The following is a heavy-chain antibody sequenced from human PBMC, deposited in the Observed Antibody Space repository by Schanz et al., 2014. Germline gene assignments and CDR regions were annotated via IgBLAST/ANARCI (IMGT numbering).Heavy chain of an antibody. CDR1: GFTFSGYA. CDR2: ISGSGGST. V-gene: IGHV3-23*04. CDR3: AKGRFGELRAFDI. J-gene: IGHJ3*02. D-gene: IGHD3-10*01. Sequence: EVQLVESGGGLVQPGGSLRLSCAASGFTFSGYAMSWVRQAPGKGLEWVSAISGSGGSTYYADSVKGRFTISRDNSKNTLYLQMISRRAEDTAVYCCAKGRFGELRAFDIWGQGTMVTVSS.